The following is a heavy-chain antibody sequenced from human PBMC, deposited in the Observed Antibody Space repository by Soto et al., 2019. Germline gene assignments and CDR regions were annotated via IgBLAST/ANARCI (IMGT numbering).Heavy chain of an antibody. V-gene: IGHV1-69*13. D-gene: IGHD6-6*01. CDR3: AREYSSSSRYYYGMDV. CDR2: IIPIFGTA. J-gene: IGHJ6*02. CDR1: GGAFSSYA. Sequence: ASVKVSCKASGGAFSSYAISWVRQAPGQGLEWMGGIIPIFGTANYAQKFQGRVTITADESTSTAYMELSSLRSEDTAVYYCAREYSSSSRYYYGMDVWGQGTTVTVSS.